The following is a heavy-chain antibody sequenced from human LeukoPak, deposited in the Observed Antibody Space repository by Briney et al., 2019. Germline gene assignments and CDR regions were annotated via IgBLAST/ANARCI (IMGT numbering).Heavy chain of an antibody. CDR1: GGTFSSYA. V-gene: IGHV1-69*13. CDR3: AREWGLESSGYYYAY. Sequence: SVKVSCKASGGTFSSYAISWVRQAPGQGLEWMGGIIPIFGTANYAQKFQGRVTITADESTSTAFMELSSLRSEDTAVYYCAREWGLESSGYYYAYWGQGTLVTVSS. J-gene: IGHJ4*02. CDR2: IIPIFGTA. D-gene: IGHD3-22*01.